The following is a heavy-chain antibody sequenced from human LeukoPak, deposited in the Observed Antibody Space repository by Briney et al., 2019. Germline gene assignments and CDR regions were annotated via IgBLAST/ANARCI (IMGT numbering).Heavy chain of an antibody. J-gene: IGHJ4*02. V-gene: IGHV3-53*01. CDR1: GFIVSSNY. D-gene: IGHD4-17*01. CDR2: IYSGGGT. CDR3: ARAPMTTEDY. Sequence: GGSLRLSCVASGFIVSSNYMSWVRQAPGKRLEWVSVIYSGGGTNYADSVKGRFTISRDRSKNTLYLQMNSLRVEDTAVYYCARAPMTTEDYWGQGTLVTVSS.